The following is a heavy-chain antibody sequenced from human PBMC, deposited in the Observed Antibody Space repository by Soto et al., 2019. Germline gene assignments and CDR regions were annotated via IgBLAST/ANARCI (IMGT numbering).Heavy chain of an antibody. CDR3: ARSPRSATILVDY. J-gene: IGHJ4*02. Sequence: SETLSLTCTVTGGAISGYYWTWIRQSDGEGLEWIGRIYSSGSTNYNPSLKSRVTISLDTSKNQFSLKLSSVTAADTAVYYCARSPRSATILVDYWGQGTLVTVSS. CDR2: IYSSGST. D-gene: IGHD5-12*01. V-gene: IGHV4-4*07. CDR1: GGAISGYY.